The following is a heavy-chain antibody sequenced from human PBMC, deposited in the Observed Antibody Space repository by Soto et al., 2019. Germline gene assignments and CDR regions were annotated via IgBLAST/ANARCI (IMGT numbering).Heavy chain of an antibody. V-gene: IGHV4-30-2*01. D-gene: IGHD6-13*01. J-gene: IGHJ4*02. CDR1: GGSISSGGYS. CDR3: ARTYSSSWSPFDY. CDR2: IYHSGST. Sequence: PSETLSLTCAVSGGSISSGGYSWSWIRQPPGKGLEWIGEIYHSGSTNYNPSLKSRVTISVDTSKNQFSLKLSSVTAADTAVYYCARTYSSSWSPFDYWGQGTLVTVSS.